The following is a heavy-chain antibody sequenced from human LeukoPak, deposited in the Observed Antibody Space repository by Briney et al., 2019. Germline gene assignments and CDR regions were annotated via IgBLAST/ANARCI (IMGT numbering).Heavy chain of an antibody. CDR3: ASGSYLAFDI. D-gene: IGHD1-26*01. Sequence: ASVKVSCKASGGTFSSYTISWVRQAPGKGLEWMGRIIPIFGTTNYAQKFQGRVTITTDESTSTAYMELSSLRSEDTAVYYCASGSYLAFDIWGQGTMVTVSS. J-gene: IGHJ3*02. CDR1: GGTFSSYT. V-gene: IGHV1-69*05. CDR2: IIPIFGTT.